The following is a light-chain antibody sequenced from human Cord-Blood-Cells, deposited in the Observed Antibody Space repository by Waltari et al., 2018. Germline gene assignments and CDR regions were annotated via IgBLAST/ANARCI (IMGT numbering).Light chain of an antibody. CDR2: DAS. CDR3: QQYNSYSFT. CDR1: QSISSW. Sequence: DIHMTQSPSTLSASVGDRVTLTCRASQSISSWLAWYQQKPGKAPKLLIYDASSLESGVPSRFSGSGSGTEFTLTISSLQPDDFATYYCQQYNSYSFTFGQGTKLEIK. V-gene: IGKV1-5*01. J-gene: IGKJ2*01.